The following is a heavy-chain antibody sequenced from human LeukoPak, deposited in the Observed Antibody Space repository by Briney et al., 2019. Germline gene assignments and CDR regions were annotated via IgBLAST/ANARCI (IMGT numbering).Heavy chain of an antibody. J-gene: IGHJ4*02. V-gene: IGHV3-7*01. Sequence: GESLKISCAVSGFTFSSYWMAWVRQAPGKGLEWVANIKQDGSEKYYVDSVKGRFTISGDNAKNSLYLQMNSLRAEDTAVYYCTRSYDYWGQGTLVTVPS. CDR2: IKQDGSEK. CDR1: GFTFSSYW. CDR3: TRSYDY.